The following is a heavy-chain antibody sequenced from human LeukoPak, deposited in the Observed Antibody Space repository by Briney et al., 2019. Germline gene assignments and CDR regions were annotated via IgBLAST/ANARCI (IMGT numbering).Heavy chain of an antibody. D-gene: IGHD4-23*01. Sequence: GGSLRLSCAASGFTFSTYAMQWVRQAPGKGLEFVSAISSNGGSTYYANSVKGRFTISRDNSKNTLYLQMGSLRAEDMAVYYLGGSSGRWLGKERDFDHWGQGTLVTVSS. V-gene: IGHV3-64*01. CDR3: GGSSGRWLGKERDFDH. CDR1: GFTFSTYA. J-gene: IGHJ4*02. CDR2: ISSNGGST.